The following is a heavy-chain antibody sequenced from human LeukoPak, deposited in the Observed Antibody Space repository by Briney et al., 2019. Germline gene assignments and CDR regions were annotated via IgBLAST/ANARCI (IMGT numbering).Heavy chain of an antibody. J-gene: IGHJ4*02. V-gene: IGHV1-46*01. CDR3: ARDQEAFDY. CDR2: IYPRDGST. CDR1: GYSFTSNY. Sequence: ASVKVSCKASGYSFTSNYIHWVRQAPGQGLEWMGMIYPRDGSTSYAQKFQGRVTVTGDTSTSTVHMELSGLRSEDTAVYYCARDQEAFDYWGQGTLVTVSS.